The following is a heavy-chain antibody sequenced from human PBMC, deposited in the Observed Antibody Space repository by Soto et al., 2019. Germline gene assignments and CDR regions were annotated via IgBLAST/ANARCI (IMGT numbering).Heavy chain of an antibody. D-gene: IGHD6-19*01. J-gene: IGHJ4*02. V-gene: IGHV4-30-2*01. CDR2: ISHGGGT. CDR3: ARGGLLPDY. CDR1: GGSISSGGHS. Sequence: QLQLQESGSGRMKPSQPLSLTCAVPGGSISSGGHSWSWIRQPPGKGLEWIGYISHGGGTYYNPSLKSRVTISVDRSKNQFSLKLSSVTAADTAVYYCARGGLLPDYWGQGTLVTVSS.